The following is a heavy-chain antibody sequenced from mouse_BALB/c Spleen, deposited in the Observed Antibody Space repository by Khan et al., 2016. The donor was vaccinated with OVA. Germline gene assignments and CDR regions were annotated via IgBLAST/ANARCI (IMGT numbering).Heavy chain of an antibody. J-gene: IGHJ3*01. CDR1: GFTFSTYG. CDR3: ARLAYYYNSEGFAY. Sequence: EVQLVESGGDLVKTGGSLKLSFAASGFTFSTYGMSWVRQTPDKKLEWVATISSGGHYTYYIDSVKGRFTISRDNAKNILYLQMTSLRSEDTAMYYCARLAYYYNSEGFAYWGQGTLVTVSA. D-gene: IGHD1-1*02. CDR2: ISSGGHYT. V-gene: IGHV5-6*01.